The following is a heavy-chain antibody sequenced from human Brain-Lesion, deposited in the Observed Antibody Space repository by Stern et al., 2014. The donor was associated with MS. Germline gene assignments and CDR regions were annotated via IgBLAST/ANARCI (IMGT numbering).Heavy chain of an antibody. CDR2: INPNTGGP. CDR1: GYIFTGYY. J-gene: IGHJ6*02. Sequence: VQLVESGAEVKKPGASVKVSCKTYGYIFTGYYIHWVRQAPGQGLEWMARINPNTGGPKYAQKFQGRFTMSRDTSISTAYVELSSLTSDDTAVYYCARDQRGITICGVVTDYYYLGMDVWGQGTTVTVSS. V-gene: IGHV1-2*06. D-gene: IGHD3-3*01. CDR3: ARDQRGITICGVVTDYYYLGMDV.